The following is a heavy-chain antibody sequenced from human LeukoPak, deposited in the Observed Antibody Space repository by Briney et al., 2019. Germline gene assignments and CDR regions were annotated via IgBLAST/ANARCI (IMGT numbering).Heavy chain of an antibody. D-gene: IGHD3-10*01. Sequence: SETLSLTCTVSGGSISSSSYYWGWIRQPPGKGLGWIGSICYSGTTYYNPSLKSRVTISVDTSKNQFSLKLSSVTAADTAVYYCARVLGGSGSYYNYWFDPWGQGTLVTVSS. V-gene: IGHV4-39*01. CDR1: GGSISSSSYY. CDR2: ICYSGTT. J-gene: IGHJ5*02. CDR3: ARVLGGSGSYYNYWFDP.